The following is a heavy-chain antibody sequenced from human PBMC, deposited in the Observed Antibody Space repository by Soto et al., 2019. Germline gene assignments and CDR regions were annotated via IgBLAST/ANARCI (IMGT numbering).Heavy chain of an antibody. CDR1: GFPFSSYP. J-gene: IGHJ4*02. V-gene: IGHV3-23*01. D-gene: IGHD5-12*01. CDR3: AKNSAATIRVGYDY. Sequence: EVQLLESGGGLAQPGGSLRLSCAASGFPFSSYPMSWVRQAPGQGLEWVSGIVASGGITYYADSVKGRFTISRDNSKNTLYLQMNSLRAEATAVYYCAKNSAATIRVGYDYWGQGTLVTVSS. CDR2: IVASGGIT.